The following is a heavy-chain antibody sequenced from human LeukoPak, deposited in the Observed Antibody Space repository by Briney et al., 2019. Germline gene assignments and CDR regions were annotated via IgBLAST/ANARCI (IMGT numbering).Heavy chain of an antibody. CDR1: GYTFTSYD. J-gene: IGHJ6*02. CDR3: AGGPFHIVVVPAHGMDV. D-gene: IGHD2-2*01. V-gene: IGHV1-8*01. CDR2: MNPNSGNT. Sequence: ASVKVSCKASGYTFTSYDINWVRQATGQGLEWMGWMNPNSGNTGYAQKFQGRVTMTRNTSISTAYMELSSLRSEDTAVYYCAGGPFHIVVVPAHGMDVWGQGTTVTVSS.